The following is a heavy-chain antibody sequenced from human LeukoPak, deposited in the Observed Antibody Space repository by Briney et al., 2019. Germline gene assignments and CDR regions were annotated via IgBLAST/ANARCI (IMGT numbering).Heavy chain of an antibody. CDR1: GYTFTSYY. CDR3: ARGGDQNYYDSSGYYSQGY. J-gene: IGHJ4*02. CDR2: INPSGGST. V-gene: IGHV1-46*01. D-gene: IGHD3-22*01. Sequence: ASVEVSCKASGYTFTSYYMHWARQAPGQGLEWMGVINPSGGSTSHAQKFQGRVTMTRDTSTSTVYMELSSLRSEDTAVYYCARGGDQNYYDSSGYYSQGYWGQGTLVTVSS.